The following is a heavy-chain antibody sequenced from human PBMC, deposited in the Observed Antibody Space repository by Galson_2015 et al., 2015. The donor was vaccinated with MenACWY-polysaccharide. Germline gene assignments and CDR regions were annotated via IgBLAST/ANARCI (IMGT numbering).Heavy chain of an antibody. D-gene: IGHD3-22*01. CDR1: GFTFDDHT. Sequence: SLRLSCAASGFTFDDHTMHWVRHAPGKGLQWVSLISWDGSTAYYADAVQGRFTISRDNGKNPLYLQMGSLRNEDTAFYFCARDNSGDYYDRSGYLDFWGQGTLVTVSS. J-gene: IGHJ4*02. V-gene: IGHV3-43*01. CDR2: ISWDGSTA. CDR3: ARDNSGDYYDRSGYLDF.